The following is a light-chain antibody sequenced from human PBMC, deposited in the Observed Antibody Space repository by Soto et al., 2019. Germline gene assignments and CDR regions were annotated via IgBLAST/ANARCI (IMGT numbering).Light chain of an antibody. J-gene: IGLJ2*01. CDR3: SSYTSSSTLEV. CDR1: SGDVGGYNY. V-gene: IGLV2-14*01. Sequence: QSVLTQPASVSGSPGQSITISCTGTSGDVGGYNYVSWYQQHPGKAPQLMIYDVTNRPSGVSNRFSGSKSGNTASLTISGLQAEDEADYYCSSYTSSSTLEVFGGGTKVTVL. CDR2: DVT.